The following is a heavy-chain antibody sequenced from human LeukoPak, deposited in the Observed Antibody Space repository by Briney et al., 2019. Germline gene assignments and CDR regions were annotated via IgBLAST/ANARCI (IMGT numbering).Heavy chain of an antibody. D-gene: IGHD4-17*01. J-gene: IGHJ6*02. CDR3: ARGDYGDHNYYYYGMDV. Sequence: PSETLSLTCTVSGGSISSYYWSWIRQPPGKGLEWIGYIYYSGSTNYNPSLKSRATISVDTSKNQFSLKLSSVTAADTAVYYCARGDYGDHNYYYYGMDVWGQGTTVTVSS. CDR2: IYYSGST. CDR1: GGSISSYY. V-gene: IGHV4-59*01.